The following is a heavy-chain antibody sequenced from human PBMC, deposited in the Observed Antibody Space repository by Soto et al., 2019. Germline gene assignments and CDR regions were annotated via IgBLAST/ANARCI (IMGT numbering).Heavy chain of an antibody. CDR3: ARETIGYYYGMDV. V-gene: IGHV1-2*04. CDR2: INPNSGGT. Sequence: QVQLVQSGAEVKKPGASVKVSCKASGYTFTGYYMHWVRQAPGQGLEWMGWINPNSGGTNYAQQFQGWVTMTRDTAISTAYMELSRLRSDDTAVYYCARETIGYYYGMDVWGQGTTVTVSS. CDR1: GYTFTGYY. J-gene: IGHJ6*02.